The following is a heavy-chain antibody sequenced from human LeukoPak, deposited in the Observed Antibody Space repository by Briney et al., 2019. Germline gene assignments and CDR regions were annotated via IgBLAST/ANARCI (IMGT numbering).Heavy chain of an antibody. CDR1: GFTFSSYW. CDR3: ARRSDSSSWYPNNWFDP. Sequence: PGGSLRLSCAASGFTFSSYWMSWVRQAPGKGLEWVANIKQDGSEKYYVDSVKGRFTISRDNAKNSLYLQMNSLRAEDTAVYYCARRSDSSSWYPNNWFDPWGQGTLVTVSS. J-gene: IGHJ5*02. D-gene: IGHD6-13*01. V-gene: IGHV3-7*01. CDR2: IKQDGSEK.